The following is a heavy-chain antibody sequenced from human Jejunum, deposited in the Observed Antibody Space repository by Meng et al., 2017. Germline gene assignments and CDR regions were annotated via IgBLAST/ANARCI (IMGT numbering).Heavy chain of an antibody. CDR1: RGSVSSVAYY. CDR2: IYYSGGT. Sequence: GPGRVRPSDTLSPPCSFSRGSVSSVAYYWNGIRQHPGKGREWIGYIYYSGGTTYSPSLNSRVTISIDTAKNQVSLKVSSVTAADTAVYYCAHSSSSSSFGFDYWGQGTLVTVSS. CDR3: AHSSSSSSFGFDY. V-gene: IGHV4-61*08. D-gene: IGHD6-6*01. J-gene: IGHJ4*02.